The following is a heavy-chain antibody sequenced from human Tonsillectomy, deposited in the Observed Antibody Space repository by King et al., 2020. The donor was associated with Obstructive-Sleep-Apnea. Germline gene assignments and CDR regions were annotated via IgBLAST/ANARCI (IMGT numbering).Heavy chain of an antibody. CDR2: ISYDGSNK. CDR3: ARDCSSINCSDAFDI. D-gene: IGHD2-2*01. V-gene: IGHV3-30-3*01. CDR1: GFTFSSYA. J-gene: IGHJ3*02. Sequence: VQLVESGGGVVQPGRSLRLSCAASGFTFSSYAMDWVRQAPGKGLEWVELISYDGSNKYYADSVKGRFTISRDNSKNTLYLQMNSLRAEDTAVYYCARDCSSINCSDAFDIWGQGTMVTVSS.